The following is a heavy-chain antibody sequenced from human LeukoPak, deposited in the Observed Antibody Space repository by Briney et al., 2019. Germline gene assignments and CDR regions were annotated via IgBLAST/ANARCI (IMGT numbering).Heavy chain of an antibody. CDR2: ISSSSSYI. J-gene: IGHJ6*03. CDR3: ARGQWELSHYYYYYYMDV. V-gene: IGHV3-21*01. D-gene: IGHD1-26*01. CDR1: GFTFSSYS. Sequence: GGSLRLSCAASGFTFSSYSMNWVRQAPGKGLEWVSSISSSSSYIYYADSVKGRFTISRDNAEDSLYLQMNSLRAEDTAVYYWARGQWELSHYYYYYYMDVWGKGTTVTVSS.